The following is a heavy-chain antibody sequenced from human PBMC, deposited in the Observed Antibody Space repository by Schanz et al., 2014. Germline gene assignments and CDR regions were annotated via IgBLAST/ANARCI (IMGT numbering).Heavy chain of an antibody. CDR1: GYTFTAYG. CDR3: ARDRRRYCSTASCLHDNWFDP. Sequence: QVQLVQSGAEMKKPGASVKVSCQTSGYTFTAYGINWVRQAPGQGLEWIGWISAQTGDTRYAQKMQGRVTMTTDTSTGTAYMELRSLRSDDTAVYYCARDRRRYCSTASCLHDNWFDPWGQGTLVIVSS. CDR2: ISAQTGDT. J-gene: IGHJ5*02. V-gene: IGHV1-18*01. D-gene: IGHD2-2*01.